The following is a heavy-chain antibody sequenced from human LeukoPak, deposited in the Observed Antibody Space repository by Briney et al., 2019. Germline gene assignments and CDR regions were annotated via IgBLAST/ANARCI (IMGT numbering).Heavy chain of an antibody. D-gene: IGHD3-10*01. CDR2: IYYSGST. J-gene: IGHJ4*02. Sequence: PSQTLSLTCTVFGGSISSGDYYWSWIRQPPGKGLEWIGYIYYSGSTYYNPSLKSRVTISVDTSKNQFSLKLSSVTAADTAVYYCGYGSGSQNPYYFDYWGQGTLVTVSS. CDR1: GGSISSGDYY. CDR3: GYGSGSQNPYYFDY. V-gene: IGHV4-30-4*01.